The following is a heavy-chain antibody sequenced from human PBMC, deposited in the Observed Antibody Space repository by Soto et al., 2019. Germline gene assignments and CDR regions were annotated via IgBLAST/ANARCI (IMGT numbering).Heavy chain of an antibody. CDR1: GFTFSSYA. CDR3: AKEQDYDYVWGSYRYTSDY. Sequence: AGGSLRLSCAACGFTFSSYAMSWVRQAPGKGLEWVSAISGSGSTFYADSVKGRFTISRDNSKNTLYLQMNSLRAEDTAVYYCAKEQDYDYVWGSYRYTSDYWGQGTLVTVS. J-gene: IGHJ4*02. V-gene: IGHV3-23*01. D-gene: IGHD3-16*02. CDR2: ISGSGST.